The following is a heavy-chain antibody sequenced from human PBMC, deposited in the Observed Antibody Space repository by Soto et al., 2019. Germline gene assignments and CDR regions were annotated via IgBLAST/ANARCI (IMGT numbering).Heavy chain of an antibody. V-gene: IGHV4-31*03. D-gene: IGHD3-22*01. J-gene: IGHJ5*02. CDR2: IYYSGST. CDR1: GGSISSGGYY. Sequence: TLSLTCTVSGGSISSGGYYWSWIRQHPGKGLEWIGYIYYSGSTYYNPSLKSRVTISVDTSKNQFSLKLSSVTAADTAVYYCARGLLDSGYYYSWFDPWGQGTLVTVSS. CDR3: ARGLLDSGYYYSWFDP.